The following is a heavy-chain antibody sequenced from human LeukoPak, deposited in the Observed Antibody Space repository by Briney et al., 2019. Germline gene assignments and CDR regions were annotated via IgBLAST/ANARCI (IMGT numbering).Heavy chain of an antibody. CDR2: ISAYNGNT. Sequence: ASVKVSCKASGYTFTSYGISWVRQAPGQGLEWMGWISAYNGNTNYAQKLKGRVTMTTDTSTSTAYMELRSLRSDDTAVYYCGRVRVWGSYRPRYFDYWGQGTLVTVSS. CDR1: GYTFTSYG. J-gene: IGHJ4*02. V-gene: IGHV1-18*01. D-gene: IGHD3-16*02. CDR3: GRVRVWGSYRPRYFDY.